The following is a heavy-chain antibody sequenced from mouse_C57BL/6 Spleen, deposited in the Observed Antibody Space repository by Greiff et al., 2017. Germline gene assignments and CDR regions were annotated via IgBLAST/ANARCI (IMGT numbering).Heavy chain of an antibody. Sequence: QVQLQQPGAELVKPGASVKLSCKASGYTFTSYWMHWVKQRPGRGLEWIGRIDPNSGGTKYNEKFKGKATLTVDKPSSTAYMQLSSLTSEDSAVYYGVRWPYNSIHGYFDVWGTGTTVTVPS. CDR1: GYTFTSYW. CDR3: VRWPYNSIHGYFDV. J-gene: IGHJ1*03. V-gene: IGHV1-72*01. CDR2: IDPNSGGT. D-gene: IGHD2-5*01.